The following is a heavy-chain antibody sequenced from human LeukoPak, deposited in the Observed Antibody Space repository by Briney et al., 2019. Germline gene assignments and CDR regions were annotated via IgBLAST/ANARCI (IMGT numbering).Heavy chain of an antibody. J-gene: IGHJ5*02. V-gene: IGHV3-33*01. CDR2: IWYDGSNK. CDR3: ARAPGGPLRYFDWPPDP. CDR1: GCTFSSYG. Sequence: GGSLRLSCAESGCTFSSYGMHWVRQAPGKGLEWVAVIWYDGSNKYYADSVKGRFTISRDNSKNTLYLQMNSLRAEDTAVYYCARAPGGPLRYFDWPPDPWGQGTLVTVSS. D-gene: IGHD3-9*01.